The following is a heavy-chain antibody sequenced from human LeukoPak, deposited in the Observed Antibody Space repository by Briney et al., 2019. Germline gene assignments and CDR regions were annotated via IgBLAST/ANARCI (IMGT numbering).Heavy chain of an antibody. CDR2: INPNSGGT. V-gene: IGHV1-2*02. D-gene: IGHD2-2*01. CDR3: ARDSYCSSTSCYRESCYGMDV. J-gene: IGHJ6*02. Sequence: ASVKVSCKASGYTFTGYYMHWVRQAPGQGLEWMGWINPNSGGTNYAQKFQGRVTMTRDTSISTAYMELSRLRSDDTAVYYCARDSYCSSTSCYRESCYGMDVWGQGTTVTVSS. CDR1: GYTFTGYY.